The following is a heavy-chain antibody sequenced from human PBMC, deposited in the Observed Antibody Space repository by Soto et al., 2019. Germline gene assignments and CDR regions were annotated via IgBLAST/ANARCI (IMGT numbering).Heavy chain of an antibody. J-gene: IGHJ5*02. Sequence: ASVKVSCKVSGYTLTELPMHWVRQAPGKGLEWMGGFDPEDGETIYAQKFQGRVTMTEDTSTDTAYMELSSLRSEDTAVYYCATYGPLFFKWLVPWGQGTLVNGSS. CDR2: FDPEDGET. V-gene: IGHV1-24*01. CDR3: ATYGPLFFKWLVP. CDR1: GYTLTELP. D-gene: IGHD3-10*01.